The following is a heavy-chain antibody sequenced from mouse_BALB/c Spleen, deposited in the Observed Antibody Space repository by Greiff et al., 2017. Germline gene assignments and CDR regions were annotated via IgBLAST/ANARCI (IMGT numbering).Heavy chain of an antibody. CDR2: IYPGSGST. J-gene: IGHJ4*01. CDR1: GYTFTDYV. Sequence: QVQLKESGPELVKPGASVKMSCKASGYTFTDYVISWVKQRTGQGLEWIGEIYPGSGSTYYNEKFKGKATLTADKSSNTAYMQLSSLTSEDSAVYFCARWKIYYGNYDAMDYWGQGTSVTVSS. V-gene: IGHV1-77*01. D-gene: IGHD2-1*01. CDR3: ARWKIYYGNYDAMDY.